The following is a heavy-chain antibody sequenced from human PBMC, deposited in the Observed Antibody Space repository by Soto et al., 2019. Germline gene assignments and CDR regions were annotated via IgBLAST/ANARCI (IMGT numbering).Heavy chain of an antibody. J-gene: IGHJ4*02. Sequence: QVQLVQSGAEVKKHGPSVKVSCKASGYTFTNYGISWVRQAPGQGLEWMGWINAYNGNRNYAQKLQGRLTMTADTSTSTAYMELRSLRSDDAAVYYCARDWFGVDYWGQGTMVTVSS. CDR2: INAYNGNR. V-gene: IGHV1-18*01. CDR1: GYTFTNYG. CDR3: ARDWFGVDY. D-gene: IGHD3-16*01.